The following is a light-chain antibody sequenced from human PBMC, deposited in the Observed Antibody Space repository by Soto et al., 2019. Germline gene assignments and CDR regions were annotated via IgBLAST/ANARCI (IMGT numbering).Light chain of an antibody. CDR3: QQYGSSPLFT. V-gene: IGKV3-20*01. Sequence: EIVLTQYPGTLSLSPGERATLSGRASQSVSSSYLAWYQQKPGQAPRLLIYGASSRATGIPDRFSGSGSGTDFTLTISRLEPEDFAVYYCQQYGSSPLFTFGPGTKVDIK. CDR2: GAS. J-gene: IGKJ3*01. CDR1: QSVSSSY.